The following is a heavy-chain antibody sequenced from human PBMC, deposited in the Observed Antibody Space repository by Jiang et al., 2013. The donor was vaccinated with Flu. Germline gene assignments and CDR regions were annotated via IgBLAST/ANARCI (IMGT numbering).Heavy chain of an antibody. V-gene: IGHV3-66*01. CDR2: IYSDGRT. CDR3: ARDRYYDASGYYYYYYGMDV. J-gene: IGHJ6*02. Sequence: SCAASGFTVTDNSMNWVRQAPRKGLEWVSLIYSDGRTYFADSLKDRFTISRDNSKNTLYLQMTSLRAEDTAVYYCARDRYYDASGYYYYYYGMDVWGQGTTVTVSS. D-gene: IGHD3-22*01. CDR1: GFTVTDNS.